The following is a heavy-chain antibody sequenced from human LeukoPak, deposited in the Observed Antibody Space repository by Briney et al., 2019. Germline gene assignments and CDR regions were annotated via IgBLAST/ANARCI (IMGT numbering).Heavy chain of an antibody. Sequence: GGSLRLSCAASGFTFSTFAMIWVRQPPGKGLEWVSSIFPSGGEIHYADSVKGRFTISRDNAKNALYLQMNSLRAEDTAVYYCAKDLHYGSADYWGQGTLVTVSS. CDR3: AKDLHYGSADY. CDR1: GFTFSTFA. D-gene: IGHD3-10*01. J-gene: IGHJ4*02. V-gene: IGHV3-23*01. CDR2: IFPSGGEI.